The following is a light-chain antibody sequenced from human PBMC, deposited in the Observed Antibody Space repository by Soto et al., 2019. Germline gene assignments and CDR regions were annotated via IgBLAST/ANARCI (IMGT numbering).Light chain of an antibody. CDR1: QSISSY. Sequence: DIQMTQYPSSLSASVGDRVTITCRASQSISSYLNWYQQKPGKAPKLMIYASSSLQSGVPSRFSGSGSGTDFTLTISSLQPEDFASDYCQHSYSTPYTFGQGTKLEIK. CDR2: ASS. J-gene: IGKJ2*01. CDR3: QHSYSTPYT. V-gene: IGKV1-39*01.